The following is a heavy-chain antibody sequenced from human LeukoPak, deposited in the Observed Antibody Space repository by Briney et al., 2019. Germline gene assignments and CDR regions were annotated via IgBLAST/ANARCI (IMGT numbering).Heavy chain of an antibody. Sequence: GGSLRLSCAASGFTFSDYYMSWIRQAPGKGLEWVSYISSSGSTIYYADSVKGRFTISRDNAKNSLYLQMNSLRAEDTAVYYCARHYYDSSGYYYFDYWGQGTLVTVSS. V-gene: IGHV3-11*01. J-gene: IGHJ4*02. CDR1: GFTFSDYY. D-gene: IGHD3-22*01. CDR2: ISSSGSTI. CDR3: ARHYYDSSGYYYFDY.